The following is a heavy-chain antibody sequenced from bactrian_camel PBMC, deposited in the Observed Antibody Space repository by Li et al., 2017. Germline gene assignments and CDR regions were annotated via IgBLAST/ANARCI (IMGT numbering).Heavy chain of an antibody. J-gene: IGHJ4*01. D-gene: IGHD7*01. CDR1: GFASYSCA. V-gene: IGHV3S53*01. CDR3: AADVGMMSGDCRPNY. CDR2: ISFDGRA. Sequence: VQLVESGGGSVQAGRSLRLSCTAPGFASYSCAIDWYRQAAGKRREWVSTISFDGRALYADSVKGRFTISQDATNTVHLQMNNLKAEDTAIYYCAADVGMMSGDCRPNYWGQGTQVTVS.